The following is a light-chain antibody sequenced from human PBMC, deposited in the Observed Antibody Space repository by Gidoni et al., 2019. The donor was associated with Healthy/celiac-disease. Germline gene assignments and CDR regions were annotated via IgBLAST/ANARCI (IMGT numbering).Light chain of an antibody. CDR1: QSVLYSSNNKHY. V-gene: IGKV4-1*01. CDR2: CAS. CDR3: QQYYSTPPTWT. Sequence: DIVMTQSPDSLAVSLGERATINCKSSQSVLYSSNNKHYLAWYQQKPGQPPKLLIYCASTRESGVPDRFSGSGSGTDFTLTISSLQAEDVAVYYCQQYYSTPPTWTFGQGTKVEIK. J-gene: IGKJ1*01.